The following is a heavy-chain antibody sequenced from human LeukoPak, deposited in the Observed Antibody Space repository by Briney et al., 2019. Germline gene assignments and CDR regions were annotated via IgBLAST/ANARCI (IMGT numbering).Heavy chain of an antibody. J-gene: IGHJ6*02. CDR2: IRQDGSEK. CDR3: ARGGGLDV. D-gene: IGHD3-16*01. Sequence: GGSLRLSCAASGFTFSTYWMSWVRQAPGKGLEWVATIRQDGSEKHYVDSVEGRFTISRDNAKNSLYLQMSNLRAEDTAVYFCARGGGLDVWGQGATVTVSS. V-gene: IGHV3-7*03. CDR1: GFTFSTYW.